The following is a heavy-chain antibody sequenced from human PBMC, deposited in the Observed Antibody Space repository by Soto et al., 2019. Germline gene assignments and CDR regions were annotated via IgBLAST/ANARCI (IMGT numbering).Heavy chain of an antibody. CDR2: ISSGAITI. Sequence: GGSLRLSCAASGFTFSDYYMNWIRQAPGKGLEWVSYISSGAITIYYADSVKGRFTISRDNAKNSLYLQMNSLRADDTAVYYCAGQYSSSSVEFWGQGTLVTVSS. CDR1: GFTFSDYY. D-gene: IGHD6-6*01. J-gene: IGHJ4*02. V-gene: IGHV3-11*01. CDR3: AGQYSSSSVEF.